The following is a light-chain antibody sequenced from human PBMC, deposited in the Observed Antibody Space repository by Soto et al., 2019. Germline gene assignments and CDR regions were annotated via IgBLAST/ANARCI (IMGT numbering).Light chain of an antibody. CDR3: QQYDNLPL. J-gene: IGKJ3*01. Sequence: DIQMTQSPSSLSASVGDRVTITCQASQDISNYLNWYQQKPGKAPKLLIYDASNLETGVPSRFSGSGSGTDFTFTISSLQPEDIATYYCQQYDNLPLFCPGTKVDIK. CDR2: DAS. V-gene: IGKV1-33*01. CDR1: QDISNY.